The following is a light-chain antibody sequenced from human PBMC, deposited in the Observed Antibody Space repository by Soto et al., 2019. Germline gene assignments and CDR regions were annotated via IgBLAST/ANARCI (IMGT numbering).Light chain of an antibody. CDR3: QSYDSSLSGPVV. V-gene: IGLV1-40*01. J-gene: IGLJ2*01. CDR1: SSNNGAGYD. Sequence: QSALTQPPSVSGAPGQRVTISCTGSSSNNGAGYDVHWYQQLPGTAPKLLIYGNSNRPSGVPDRFSGSKSGTSASLAITGLQAEDEADYYCQSYDSSLSGPVVFGGGTKLTVL. CDR2: GNS.